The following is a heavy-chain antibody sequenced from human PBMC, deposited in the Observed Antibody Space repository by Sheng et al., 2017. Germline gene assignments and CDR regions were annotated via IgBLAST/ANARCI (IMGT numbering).Heavy chain of an antibody. CDR3: AREGYYYGSGSYFDY. V-gene: IGHV3-33*01. J-gene: IGHJ4*02. Sequence: QVQLVESGGGVVQPGRSLRLSCAASGFTFSSYGMHWVRQAPGKGLEWVAVIWYDGSNKYYADSVKGRFTISRDNSKNTLYLQMNSLRAEDTAVYYCAREGYYYGSGSYFDYWGQGTLVTVSS. D-gene: IGHD3-10*01. CDR1: GFTFSSYG. CDR2: IWYDGSNK.